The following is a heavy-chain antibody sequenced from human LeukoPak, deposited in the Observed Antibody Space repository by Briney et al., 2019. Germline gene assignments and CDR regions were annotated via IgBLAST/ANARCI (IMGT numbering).Heavy chain of an antibody. Sequence: SVKVSCKASGYTFTGYYMHWVRQAPGQGLEWMGGIIPIFGTANYAQKFQGRVTITADESTSTAYMELSSLRSEDTAAYYCARDSSGWDAFDIWGQGTMVTVSS. CDR1: GYTFTGYY. V-gene: IGHV1-69*13. J-gene: IGHJ3*02. CDR2: IIPIFGTA. D-gene: IGHD6-19*01. CDR3: ARDSSGWDAFDI.